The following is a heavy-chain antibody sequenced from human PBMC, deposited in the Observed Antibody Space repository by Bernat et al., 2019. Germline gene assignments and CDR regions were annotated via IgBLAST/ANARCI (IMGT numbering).Heavy chain of an antibody. J-gene: IGHJ4*02. Sequence: EVQLVESGGGLVQPGGSLRLSCEASGFSFSDHYMDWVRQAPGKGLEWFGRIRNKANSYTTEYTASVKGRFTISRDDSKNSLFLQMNSLKTEDTAVSYCTRVKGYGPDYWGQGTLVTVSS. D-gene: IGHD6-13*01. CDR1: GFSFSDHY. CDR2: IRNKANSYTT. CDR3: TRVKGYGPDY. V-gene: IGHV3-72*01.